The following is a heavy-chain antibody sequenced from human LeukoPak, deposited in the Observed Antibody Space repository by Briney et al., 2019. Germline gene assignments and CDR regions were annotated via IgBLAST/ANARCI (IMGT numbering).Heavy chain of an antibody. CDR3: ARLRWLQLGYFDY. CDR2: IYTSGST. D-gene: IGHD5-24*01. V-gene: IGHV4-39*07. J-gene: IGHJ4*02. CDR1: GGSISSSSYY. Sequence: SETLSLTCTVSGGSISSSSYYWGWIRQPPGKGLEWIGRIYTSGSTTYNPSLKSRVTMSVDTSKNQFSLKLSSVTAADTAVYYCARLRWLQLGYFDYWGQGTLVTVSS.